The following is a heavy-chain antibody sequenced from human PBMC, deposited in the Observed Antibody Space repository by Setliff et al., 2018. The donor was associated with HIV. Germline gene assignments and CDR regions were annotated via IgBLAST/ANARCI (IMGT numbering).Heavy chain of an antibody. Sequence: GASVMVSCKASGGTFSSYALSWVRQAPGQGLEWMGGFDPEDGETIYAQKFQGRVTMTEDTSTDTAYMELSSLRSEDTAVYYCATARFLESYPINAFDIWGRGTMVTVSS. CDR1: GGTFSSYA. CDR2: FDPEDGET. J-gene: IGHJ3*02. D-gene: IGHD3-3*01. V-gene: IGHV1-24*01. CDR3: ATARFLESYPINAFDI.